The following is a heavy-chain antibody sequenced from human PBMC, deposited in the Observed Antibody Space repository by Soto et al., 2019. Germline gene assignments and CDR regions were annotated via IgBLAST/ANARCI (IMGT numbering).Heavy chain of an antibody. CDR3: ASVRQLVGYFYSYIDV. CDR2: ISAYNGDT. D-gene: IGHD6-6*01. CDR1: GYTFTNYG. V-gene: IGHV1-18*01. J-gene: IGHJ6*03. Sequence: QVQLLQSGAEVKKPGASVKVSCKASGYTFTNYGITWVRQAPGQGLEWMGWISAYNGDTHYTQRLQGRVTMTTDTSTSTAYMELRGLRSDDTAVYYSASVRQLVGYFYSYIDVWGKGTTVTVSS.